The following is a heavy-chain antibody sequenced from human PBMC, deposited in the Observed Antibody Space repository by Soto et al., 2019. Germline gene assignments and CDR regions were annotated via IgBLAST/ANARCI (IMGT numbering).Heavy chain of an antibody. CDR1: GFTFDDYA. D-gene: IGHD5-12*01. Sequence: HPGGSLRLSCAASGFTFDDYAMHWVRQAPGKGLEWVSGISWNSGSIGYADSVKGRFTISRDNAKNSLYLQMNSLRAEDTALYYCAKDIGPYIVATIGFDYWGQGTLVTVSS. J-gene: IGHJ4*02. V-gene: IGHV3-9*01. CDR2: ISWNSGSI. CDR3: AKDIGPYIVATIGFDY.